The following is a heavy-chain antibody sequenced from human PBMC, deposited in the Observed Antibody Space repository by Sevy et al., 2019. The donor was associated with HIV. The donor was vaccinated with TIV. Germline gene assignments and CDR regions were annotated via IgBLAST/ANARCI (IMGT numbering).Heavy chain of an antibody. D-gene: IGHD6-13*01. V-gene: IGHV3-7*01. CDR3: ARVIAAAAGF. CDR1: GFTLNAYW. J-gene: IGHJ4*02. CDR2: INQDGSTQ. Sequence: GGSLRLSCAASGFTLNAYWMHWVRQAPGKGLEWLANINQDGSTQYYAASVKGRFTISRDNAKNLVYLQMNTMRPEDTGLYYCARVIAAAAGFWGQGTLVTV.